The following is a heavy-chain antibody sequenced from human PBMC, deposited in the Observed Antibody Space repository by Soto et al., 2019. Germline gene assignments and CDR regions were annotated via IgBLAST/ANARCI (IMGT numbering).Heavy chain of an antibody. V-gene: IGHV3-66*01. CDR3: ARVEITLLRAFDN. D-gene: IGHD3-10*01. J-gene: IGHJ3*02. Sequence: GGSLRLSCAASGFTVSSNYMSWVRQAPGKGLEWVSVIYSGGSTYYADSVKGRFTISRDNSKNTLYLQMNSLRAEDTAVYYWARVEITLLRAFDNWGQGTMVTVS. CDR2: IYSGGST. CDR1: GFTVSSNY.